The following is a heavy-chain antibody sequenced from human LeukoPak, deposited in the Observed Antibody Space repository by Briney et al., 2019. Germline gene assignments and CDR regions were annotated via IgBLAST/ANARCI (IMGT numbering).Heavy chain of an antibody. CDR2: IYPGDSDT. CDR3: ASTSEPSKDAFDI. J-gene: IGHJ3*02. V-gene: IGHV5-51*01. CDR1: GYSFTSYW. D-gene: IGHD1-14*01. Sequence: GESLQISCKGSGYSFTSYWIGWVRQMPGKGLEWMGIIYPGDSDTRYSPSFQGQVTISADKSISTAYLQWSSLKASDTAMYYCASTSEPSKDAFDIWGQGTMVTVSS.